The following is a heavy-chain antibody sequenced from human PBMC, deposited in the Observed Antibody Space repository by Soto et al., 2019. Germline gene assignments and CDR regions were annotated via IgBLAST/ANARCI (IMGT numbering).Heavy chain of an antibody. J-gene: IGHJ6*02. V-gene: IGHV4-39*01. CDR2: IYYTGNT. D-gene: IGHD2-15*01. CDR3: ASEVSSTDGMDV. Sequence: PSETLSLTCTVSGDSSVSSSSYYWGWIRQPPGKGLEWIGSIYYTGNTFYSPSFRSRLTISVDTSKSQFSLKLRSATAADTATYYCASEVSSTDGMDVWGQGTTVTVSS. CDR1: GDSSVSSSSYY.